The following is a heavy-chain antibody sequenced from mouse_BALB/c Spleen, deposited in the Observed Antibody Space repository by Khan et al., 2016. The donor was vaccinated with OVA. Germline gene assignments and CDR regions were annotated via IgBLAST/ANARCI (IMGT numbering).Heavy chain of an antibody. CDR3: ARIYRSDFDY. J-gene: IGHJ2*01. CDR1: GYSFNGYF. D-gene: IGHD1-1*01. Sequence: VQLKESGPELVKPGASVKISCKASGYSFNGYFMNWVMQSHGKSLEWIGRINPHIGETFYNQKFKDKATLTVDEYSSTAHMELRSLASDDSAVYYCARIYRSDFDYWGQGTTLTVSA. CDR2: INPHIGET. V-gene: IGHV1-20*02.